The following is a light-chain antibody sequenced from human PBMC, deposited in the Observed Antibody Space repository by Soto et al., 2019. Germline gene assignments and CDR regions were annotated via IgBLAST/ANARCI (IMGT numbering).Light chain of an antibody. CDR3: QQYGSSPLT. CDR2: GAS. J-gene: IGKJ4*01. Sequence: EMVVTQSPATLSVSPGERATLSCRASQDVSSNLAWYQQKPGQAPSLLIYGASTRATGTPARFSGSGSGTEFTLTISSLQSEDFVVYYCQQYGSSPLTFGGGTKVDIK. V-gene: IGKV3-15*01. CDR1: QDVSSN.